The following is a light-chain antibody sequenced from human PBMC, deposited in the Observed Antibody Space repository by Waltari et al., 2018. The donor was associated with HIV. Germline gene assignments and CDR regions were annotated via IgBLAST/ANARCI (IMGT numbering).Light chain of an antibody. V-gene: IGLV2-8*01. J-gene: IGLJ2*01. CDR3: ASHAGSKDV. CDR1: SSDVGAYNY. Sequence: QSALTQPPSASGSPGQSVTISCTGTSSDVGAYNYVSWFQQHPGKAPKLMFYDVTKRPSGVTDRFSGSKSGNTASLTVSGLQAEDEADYYCASHAGSKDVFGGGTRLTVL. CDR2: DVT.